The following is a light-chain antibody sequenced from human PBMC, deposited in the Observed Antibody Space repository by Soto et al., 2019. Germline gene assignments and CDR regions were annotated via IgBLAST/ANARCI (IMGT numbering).Light chain of an antibody. CDR1: NIGSKS. CDR3: QVWDSSSVV. J-gene: IGLJ2*01. V-gene: IGLV3-21*02. Sequence: SYELTQPPSVSVAPGQTARITCGGNNIGSKSVHWYQQKPGQAPVLVVYDDSDRPSWIPERFSGSNSGNTATLTISRVEAGDEADYYCQVWDSSSVVFGGGTKVTVL. CDR2: DDS.